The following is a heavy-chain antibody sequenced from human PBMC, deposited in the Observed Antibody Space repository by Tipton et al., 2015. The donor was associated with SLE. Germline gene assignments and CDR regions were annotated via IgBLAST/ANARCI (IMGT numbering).Heavy chain of an antibody. CDR2: IYYSGST. V-gene: IGHV4-61*08. J-gene: IGHJ4*02. D-gene: IGHD1-14*01. CDR1: GGSISSGGYY. Sequence: TLSLTCTVSGGSISSGGYYWSWIRQHPGKGLEWIGYIYYSGSTNYNPSLKSRVTISVDTSKNQFSLKLSSVTAADTAVYYCAREPSDHGYFDYWGQGTLVTVSS. CDR3: AREPSDHGYFDY.